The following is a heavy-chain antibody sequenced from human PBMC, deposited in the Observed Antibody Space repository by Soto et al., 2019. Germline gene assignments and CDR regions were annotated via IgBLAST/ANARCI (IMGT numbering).Heavy chain of an antibody. CDR1: GGSISSGGYS. CDR3: ARVRGPYCGGECYPPTPNWFDP. D-gene: IGHD2-21*01. J-gene: IGHJ5*02. CDR2: IYHSGST. V-gene: IGHV4-30-2*01. Sequence: SETLSLTCAVSGGSISSGGYSRSWIRQPPGKGLEWIGYIYHSGSTYYNPSLKSRVTISVDRSKNQFSLKLSSVTAADTAVYYCARVRGPYCGGECYPPTPNWFDPWGQGTLVTVSS.